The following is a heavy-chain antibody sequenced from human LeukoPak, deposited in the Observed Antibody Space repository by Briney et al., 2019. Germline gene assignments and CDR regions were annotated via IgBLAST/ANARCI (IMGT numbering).Heavy chain of an antibody. Sequence: SETLSLTCAVYGGSFSGYYWSWIRQPPGKGLEWIGEINHSGSTNYNPSLKSRVTISVDTSKNQFSLKLSSVTAADTAVYYCARGGAYYDILTGYPRETYFDYWGQGTLVTVSS. CDR3: ARGGAYYDILTGYPRETYFDY. CDR1: GGSFSGYY. J-gene: IGHJ4*02. CDR2: INHSGST. V-gene: IGHV4-34*01. D-gene: IGHD3-9*01.